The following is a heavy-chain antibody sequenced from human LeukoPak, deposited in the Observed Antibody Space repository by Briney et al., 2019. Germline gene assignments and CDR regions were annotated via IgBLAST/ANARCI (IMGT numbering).Heavy chain of an antibody. J-gene: IGHJ4*02. CDR1: GGSFSGSY. D-gene: IGHD1-26*01. CDR3: ARRSSFGIVGAIDY. Sequence: SETLSLTCAVYGGSFSGSYWSWIRQPPGKGLEWIGEINHSGSTNYNPSLKSRVTISVDTSKNQFSLKLGSVTAADTAVYYCARRSSFGIVGAIDYWGQGTLVTVSS. V-gene: IGHV4-34*01. CDR2: INHSGST.